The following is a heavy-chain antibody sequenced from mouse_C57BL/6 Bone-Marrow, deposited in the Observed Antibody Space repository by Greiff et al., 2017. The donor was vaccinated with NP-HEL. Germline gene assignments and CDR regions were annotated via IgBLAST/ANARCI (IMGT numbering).Heavy chain of an antibody. CDR1: GFSLTSYA. V-gene: IGHV2-9-1*01. CDR2: IWTGGGT. D-gene: IGHD1-1*01. J-gene: IGHJ1*03. CDR3: ARNYGSFHWYFDV. Sequence: VQGVESGPGLVAPSQSLSITCTVSGFSLTSYAISWVRQPPGKGLEWLGVIWTGGGTHYNSALKSRLSISKDNSKSQVFLKMNSLRTDDTARYYCARNYGSFHWYFDVWGTGTTVTVSS.